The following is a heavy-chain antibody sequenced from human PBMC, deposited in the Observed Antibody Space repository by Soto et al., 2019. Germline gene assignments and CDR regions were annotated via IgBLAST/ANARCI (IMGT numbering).Heavy chain of an antibody. CDR2: IIPIFDTA. J-gene: IGHJ6*02. V-gene: IGHV1-69*01. CDR3: ARNGTLTGYSYGMDV. CDR1: GGTFSSYT. D-gene: IGHD1-1*01. Sequence: QVQLVQSGAEVKKPGSSVKVSCKASGGTFSSYTINWVRQAPGQGPEWMGGIIPIFDTANYAQKFQGRVKITADESTSTSYMEVSSLRSEDTAVYYCARNGTLTGYSYGMDVWGQGTTVTVSS.